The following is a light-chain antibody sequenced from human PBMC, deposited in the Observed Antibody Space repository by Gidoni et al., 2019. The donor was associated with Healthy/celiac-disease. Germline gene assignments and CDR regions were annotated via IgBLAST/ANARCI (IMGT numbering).Light chain of an antibody. CDR3: QAWDSSTSHVV. Sequence: SYDLTQPPSVSVYPGQTASITCSGDKLGDKYACWYQQKPGQSPVLVIYQDSKRPSGIPERFSGSNSGNTATLTISGTQAMDEADYYCQAWDSSTSHVVFGGGTKLTVL. V-gene: IGLV3-1*01. CDR2: QDS. CDR1: KLGDKY. J-gene: IGLJ2*01.